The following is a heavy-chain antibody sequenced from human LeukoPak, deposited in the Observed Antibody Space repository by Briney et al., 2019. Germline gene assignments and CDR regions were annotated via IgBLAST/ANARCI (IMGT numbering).Heavy chain of an antibody. CDR2: IYTSGNT. CDR3: ARGLSGFWNNYDDY. Sequence: PSQTLSLTCTVSGGSISSGSYYWSWIRQPAGKGLEWIGRIYTSGNTNYNPSLKSRVIISVDTSKNQFSLKLSSVTAADTAVYYCARGLSGFWNNYDDYWGQGTLVTVSS. CDR1: GGSISSGSYY. D-gene: IGHD3-3*01. J-gene: IGHJ4*02. V-gene: IGHV4-61*02.